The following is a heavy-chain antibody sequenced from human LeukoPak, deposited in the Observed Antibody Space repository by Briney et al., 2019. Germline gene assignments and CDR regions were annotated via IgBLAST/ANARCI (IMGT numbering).Heavy chain of an antibody. CDR3: ARVSHMAYDY. V-gene: IGHV3-74*01. D-gene: IGHD2-21*01. CDR2: INTDGSST. Sequence: GGPLRLSCAASGFSFSSYWMHWVRRAPGKGLVWVSRINTDGSSTSYADSVKGRITTSTDNARNTLYLQMSSLRVEDTGIYYCARVSHMAYDYWGQGTLVTVSS. CDR1: GFSFSSYW. J-gene: IGHJ4*02.